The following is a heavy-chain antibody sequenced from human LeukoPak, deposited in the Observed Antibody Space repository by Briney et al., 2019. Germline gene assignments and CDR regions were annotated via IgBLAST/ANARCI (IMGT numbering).Heavy chain of an antibody. CDR1: GYTFTGYY. Sequence: ASVKVSCKASGYTFTGYYMHWVRQAPGQGLEWMGWINPNSGGTNYAQKFQGRVTMTRDTSISTAYMELSRLRSDDTAVYYCRLYQEPSRYYYGMDVWGKGTTVTVSS. D-gene: IGHD2-2*01. J-gene: IGHJ6*04. CDR2: INPNSGGT. CDR3: RLYQEPSRYYYGMDV. V-gene: IGHV1-2*02.